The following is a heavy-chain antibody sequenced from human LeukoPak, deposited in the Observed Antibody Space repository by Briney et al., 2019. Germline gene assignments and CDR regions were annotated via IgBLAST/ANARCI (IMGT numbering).Heavy chain of an antibody. CDR1: GYTFTSYG. D-gene: IGHD2-2*02. Sequence: ASVKVSCKASGYTFTSYGISWVRQDPGQGLEWMGWISAYNGNTNYAQKLQGRVTMTTDTSTSTAYMELRSLRSDDTAVYYCARDGVVPAAISVTAPTDNWFDPWGQGTLVTVSS. V-gene: IGHV1-18*01. CDR3: ARDGVVPAAISVTAPTDNWFDP. CDR2: ISAYNGNT. J-gene: IGHJ5*02.